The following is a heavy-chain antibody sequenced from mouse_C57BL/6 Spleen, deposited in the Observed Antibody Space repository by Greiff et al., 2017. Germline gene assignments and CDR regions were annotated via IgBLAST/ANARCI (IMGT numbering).Heavy chain of an antibody. D-gene: IGHD4-1*01. Sequence: EVKLVESGGGLVQPGGSLKLSCAASGFTFSDYGMAWVRQAPRKGPEWVAFISNLAYSIYYADTVTGRFTISRENAKNTLYLEMSSLRSEDTAMYYCARHADWDGFAYWGQGTLVTVSA. CDR3: ARHADWDGFAY. CDR2: ISNLAYSI. J-gene: IGHJ3*01. CDR1: GFTFSDYG. V-gene: IGHV5-15*01.